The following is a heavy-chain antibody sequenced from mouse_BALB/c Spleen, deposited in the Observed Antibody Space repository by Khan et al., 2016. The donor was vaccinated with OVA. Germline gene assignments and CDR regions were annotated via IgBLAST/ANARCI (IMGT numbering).Heavy chain of an antibody. J-gene: IGHJ1*01. D-gene: IGHD2-4*01. CDR2: ISSGNATI. CDR1: GFTFSSFG. Sequence: EVELVESGGGLVQPGGSRKLSCAASGFTFSSFGMHWVRQAPEKGLEWVAYISSGNATIYYADIVKGRFTISRDNPKNTLFLQMTSLRSEDMAMYYCARSMISTGYFDVWGAGTTVTVSS. CDR3: ARSMISTGYFDV. V-gene: IGHV5-17*02.